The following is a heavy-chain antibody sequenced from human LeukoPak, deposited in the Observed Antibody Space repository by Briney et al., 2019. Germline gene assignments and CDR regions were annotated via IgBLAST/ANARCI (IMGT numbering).Heavy chain of an antibody. CDR3: ARLEGIIVAKY. Sequence: GGSLRLSCAASGFIVSSNYMSWVRQAPGKGLEWVASIKQDGSEKYYVDSVKGRFIISRDNAKNSLFVKLTGLRADDTALYYCARLEGIIVAKYWGQGTLVTVSS. J-gene: IGHJ4*02. D-gene: IGHD6-19*01. V-gene: IGHV3-7*01. CDR2: IKQDGSEK. CDR1: GFIVSSNY.